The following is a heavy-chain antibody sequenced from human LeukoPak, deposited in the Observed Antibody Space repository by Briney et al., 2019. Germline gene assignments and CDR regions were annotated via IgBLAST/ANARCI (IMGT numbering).Heavy chain of an antibody. CDR1: GGSISSYY. CDR3: AREPPDAHYYYYMDV. D-gene: IGHD1-14*01. CDR2: IYYSGST. J-gene: IGHJ6*03. V-gene: IGHV4-59*01. Sequence: SETLSLTCTVSGGSISSYYWSWIRQPPGKGLEWIGYIYYSGSTNYNPSLKSRVTISVDTSKNQSSLKLTSVTAADTAVYYCAREPPDAHYYYYMDVWGKGTTVTVSS.